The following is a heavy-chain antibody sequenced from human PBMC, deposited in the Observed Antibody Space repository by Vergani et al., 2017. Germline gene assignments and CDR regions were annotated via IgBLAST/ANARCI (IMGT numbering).Heavy chain of an antibody. CDR3: ATEESTSTWFDP. D-gene: IGHD2-2*01. Sequence: QVQLVQSGAGVKKPGASVKVSCKVSGYTLTELSMHWVRQAPGKGLEWMGNFDPEDGETIYAQKFQGRVTMTEDTSTNTAYMERSSLRSEDTAVYYCATEESTSTWFDPWGQGTLVTVSS. J-gene: IGHJ5*02. V-gene: IGHV1-24*01. CDR2: FDPEDGET. CDR1: GYTLTELS.